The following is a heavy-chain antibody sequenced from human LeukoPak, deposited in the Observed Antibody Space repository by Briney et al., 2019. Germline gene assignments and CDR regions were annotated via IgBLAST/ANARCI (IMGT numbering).Heavy chain of an antibody. J-gene: IGHJ3*02. V-gene: IGHV3-48*04. CDR2: ISSGSSAT. CDR1: GFTFSSQS. CDR3: AKDFRAFDM. Sequence: PGGSLRLSCAGSGFTFSSQSMNWVRQVPGKGLEWISYISSGSSATYYADSVKGRFTISRDNAKTSLYLQMNSLRAEDTAVYHCAKDFRAFDMWGQGTMVTVSS.